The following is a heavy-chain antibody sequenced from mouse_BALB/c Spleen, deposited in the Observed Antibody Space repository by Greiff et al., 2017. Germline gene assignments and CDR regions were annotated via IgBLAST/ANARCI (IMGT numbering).Heavy chain of an antibody. CDR1: GFSLTSYG. V-gene: IGHV2-2*02. CDR2: IWSGGST. J-gene: IGHJ4*01. D-gene: IGHD1-1*01. Sequence: VKLVESGPGLVQPSQSLSITCTVSGFSLTSYGVHWVRQSPGKGLEWLGVIWSGGSTDYNAAFISRLSISKDNSKSQVFFKMNSLQANDTAIYYCARRPTVVAPYYAMDYWGQGTSVTVSS. CDR3: ARRPTVVAPYYAMDY.